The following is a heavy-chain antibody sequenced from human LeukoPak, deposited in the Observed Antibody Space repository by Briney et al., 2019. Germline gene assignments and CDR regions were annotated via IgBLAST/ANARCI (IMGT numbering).Heavy chain of an antibody. CDR1: AFTFSDYY. D-gene: IGHD3-9*01. V-gene: IGHV3-11*01. Sequence: GGSLRLSCAASAFTFSDYYMSWIRQAPGKGLEWVSYIGSSGSTTYHADSVKGRFTISRDNAKNTLYLQMHSLRAEDTAVYYCARMVRYSGNYYYYGMDVWGHGSTVTVSS. J-gene: IGHJ6*02. CDR2: IGSSGSTT. CDR3: ARMVRYSGNYYYYGMDV.